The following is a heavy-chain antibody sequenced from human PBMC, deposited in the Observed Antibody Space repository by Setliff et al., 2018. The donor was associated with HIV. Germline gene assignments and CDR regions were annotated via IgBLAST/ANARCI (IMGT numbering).Heavy chain of an antibody. CDR1: EFIFSNYW. Sequence: GGSQRLSCVASEFIFSNYWMNWVRQAPGKGLEWVANIKPDGTEKNYMDSVKGRFTISRDNAKRSLYLQMSSLRAEDTAVYYCAACSGDCFWGQGTLVTVSS. CDR3: AACSGDCF. CDR2: IKPDGTEK. J-gene: IGHJ4*02. V-gene: IGHV3-7*01. D-gene: IGHD2-21*02.